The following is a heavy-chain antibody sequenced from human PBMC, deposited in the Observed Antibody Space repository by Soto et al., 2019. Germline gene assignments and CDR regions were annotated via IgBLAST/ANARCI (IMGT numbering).Heavy chain of an antibody. D-gene: IGHD1-1*01. CDR3: ARAYPWNSFDY. CDR2: INHSGST. Sequence: QVQLQQWGAGLLKPSETLSLTCAVYGGSFSGYYWSWIRQPPGKGLEWIGEINHSGSTNYNPSLKSRVTISVDTSKNQFSLKLSSVTAADTAVYYCARAYPWNSFDYWGQGTLVTVSS. J-gene: IGHJ4*02. V-gene: IGHV4-34*01. CDR1: GGSFSGYY.